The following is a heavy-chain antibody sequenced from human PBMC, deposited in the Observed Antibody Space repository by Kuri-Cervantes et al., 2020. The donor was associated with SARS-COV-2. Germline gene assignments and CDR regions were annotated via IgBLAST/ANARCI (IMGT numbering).Heavy chain of an antibody. D-gene: IGHD3-3*01. Sequence: SETLSLTCTVSGYSISSGYYWGWIRQPPGKGLEWIGSIYYSGSTYYNPSLKSRVTISVDTSKNQFSLKLSSVTAADTAVYYCARQFYYDFWSGNYFDYWGQGTLVTVSS. CDR2: IYYSGST. J-gene: IGHJ4*02. V-gene: IGHV4-38-2*02. CDR3: ARQFYYDFWSGNYFDY. CDR1: GYSISSGYY.